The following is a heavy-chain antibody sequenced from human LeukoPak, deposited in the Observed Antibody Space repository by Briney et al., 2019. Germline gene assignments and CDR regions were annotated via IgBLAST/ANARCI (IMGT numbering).Heavy chain of an antibody. J-gene: IGHJ4*02. CDR2: FDPEDGET. CDR1: GYTLAELS. V-gene: IGHV1-24*01. CDR3: AREREVIGVDY. Sequence: SVKVSCKVSGYTLAELSMHWVRQAPGKGLEWMGGFDPEDGETIYAQKFQGRVTMTGDTSTDTAYMELSSLRSEDTAVYYCAREREVIGVDYWGQGTLVTVSS. D-gene: IGHD3-10*01.